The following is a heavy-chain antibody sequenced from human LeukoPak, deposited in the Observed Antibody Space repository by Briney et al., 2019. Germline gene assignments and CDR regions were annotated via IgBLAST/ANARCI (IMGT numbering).Heavy chain of an antibody. J-gene: IGHJ4*02. CDR3: ARDPLYCTNGACFDY. Sequence: GASVKVSCKASGYTFTSYGISWVRQAPGQGLEWMGWISAYNGNTNYAQKLQGRVTMTTDTSTSTAYMELRSLRSDDTAVYYCARDPLYCTNGACFDYWGQGTLVTVSS. V-gene: IGHV1-18*01. CDR1: GYTFTSYG. CDR2: ISAYNGNT. D-gene: IGHD2-8*01.